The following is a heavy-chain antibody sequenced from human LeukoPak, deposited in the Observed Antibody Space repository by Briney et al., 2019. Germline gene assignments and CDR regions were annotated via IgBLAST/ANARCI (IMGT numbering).Heavy chain of an antibody. V-gene: IGHV4-59*08. CDR1: GCSICGHY. CDR3: ARLHADTSLTPYYYYIYV. CDR2: IYYSGST. J-gene: IGHJ6*03. D-gene: IGHD5-18*01. Sequence: PSETLSLTCTVYGCSICGHYWIWIRQPPGKGLEWIVYIYYSGSTNYNPSRKSQANISVDTSMNQYSLKLSSVTAADTAVYYCARLHADTSLTPYYYYIYVWGKGTTVTVSS.